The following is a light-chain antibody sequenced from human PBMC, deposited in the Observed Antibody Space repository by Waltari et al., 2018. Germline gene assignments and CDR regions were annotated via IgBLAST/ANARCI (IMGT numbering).Light chain of an antibody. V-gene: IGLV2-8*01. Sequence: QSALTQPPSASGSPGQSVTISCNGTSGDIGAYNSVSWYQQHPGRAPKLMIYEVTKRPSGVPDRFSGSRSGNTASLTVSGLQTEDEADYFCSSYADSNVLFGGGTKLTVL. CDR1: SGDIGAYNS. CDR3: SSYADSNVL. CDR2: EVT. J-gene: IGLJ2*01.